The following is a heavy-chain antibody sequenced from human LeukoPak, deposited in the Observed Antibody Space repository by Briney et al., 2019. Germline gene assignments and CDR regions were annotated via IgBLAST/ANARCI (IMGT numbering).Heavy chain of an antibody. D-gene: IGHD2-8*01. J-gene: IGHJ4*02. Sequence: GGSLRLSCTGSGFNFNMFAMNWVRPGPGQGLEWVSGLSRGGSTTNYADSVKGRFTISRDKSKNMVFLQMNSLRPEDTAVYYCAKEQRIRHCSEGVCMEGYYFDYWGQGTLVTVSS. V-gene: IGHV3-23*01. CDR1: GFNFNMFA. CDR3: AKEQRIRHCSEGVCMEGYYFDY. CDR2: LSRGGSTT.